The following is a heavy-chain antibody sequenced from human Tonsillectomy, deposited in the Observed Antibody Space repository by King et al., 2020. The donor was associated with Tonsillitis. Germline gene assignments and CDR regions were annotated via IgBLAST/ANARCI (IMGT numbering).Heavy chain of an antibody. V-gene: IGHV1-24*01. CDR3: ATEAQTTVRKTDYYGMDV. Sequence: QLVQSGAEVKKPGASVKVSCKVSGYTLTELSMHWVRQAPGKGLEWLGGFVPEDGETIYAQKFQGRVTMTEDTSTDTAYMELRSLSSEDTAVYYCATEAQTTVRKTDYYGMDVWGQGTTVTVSS. CDR2: FVPEDGET. D-gene: IGHD4-17*01. J-gene: IGHJ6*02. CDR1: GYTLTELS.